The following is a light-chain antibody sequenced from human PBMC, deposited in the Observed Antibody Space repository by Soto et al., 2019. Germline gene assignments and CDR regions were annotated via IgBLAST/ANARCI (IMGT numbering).Light chain of an antibody. J-gene: IGKJ4*01. V-gene: IGKV1-39*01. Sequence: DVQMTQSPSSLSASIGDRVTLTCRASQNIAEFLNWYQVKSDKGPKLLIYGTSTLQSGVPSRFSGGGSGTEFTLTISNLHPEAFAVYYCQQFYSPVLSFGGGTRVELK. CDR1: QNIAEF. CDR2: GTS. CDR3: QQFYSPVLS.